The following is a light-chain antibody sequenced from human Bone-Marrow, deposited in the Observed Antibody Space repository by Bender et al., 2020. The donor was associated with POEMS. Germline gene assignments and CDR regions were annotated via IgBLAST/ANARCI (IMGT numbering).Light chain of an antibody. CDR2: EDT. Sequence: QSALTQPASVSGSPGQSITISCTGNSSDIGSYNLVSWYQQHPGGAPKLIIFEDTGRPSRVSSRFSGSKSGNTASLTISGLRAEDEADYYCCSYAGSRVYVFGSGTKVTVL. CDR3: CSYAGSRVYV. CDR1: SSDIGSYNL. J-gene: IGLJ1*01. V-gene: IGLV2-23*01.